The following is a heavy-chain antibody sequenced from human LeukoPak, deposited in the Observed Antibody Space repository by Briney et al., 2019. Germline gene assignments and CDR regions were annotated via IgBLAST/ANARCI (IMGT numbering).Heavy chain of an antibody. CDR1: GGSISSSSYY. CDR2: IYYSGST. Sequence: PSETLSLTCTVSGGSISSSSYYWGWIRQPPGKGLERIGSIYYSGSTYYNPSLKSRVTISVDTSKNQFSLKLSYVTAADTAVYYCVRHRYYYGSGSLLNWFDPWGQGTLVTVSS. CDR3: VRHRYYYGSGSLLNWFDP. J-gene: IGHJ5*02. V-gene: IGHV4-39*01. D-gene: IGHD3-10*01.